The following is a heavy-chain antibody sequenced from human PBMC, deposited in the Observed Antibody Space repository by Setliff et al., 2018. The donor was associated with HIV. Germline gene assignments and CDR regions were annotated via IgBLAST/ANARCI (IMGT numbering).Heavy chain of an antibody. D-gene: IGHD3-16*01. CDR1: GGSISSNY. V-gene: IGHV4-59*08. J-gene: IGHJ6*03. Sequence: SETLSLTCTVSGGSISSNYWSWMRQPPGKGLEWIGHIYYSGSTNYNPSLKSRVTISVDTSRNQFSLNLSSVTAADTAVYCCARRSPGGGYYMDVWGKGTTVTVSS. CDR2: IYYSGST. CDR3: ARRSPGGGYYMDV.